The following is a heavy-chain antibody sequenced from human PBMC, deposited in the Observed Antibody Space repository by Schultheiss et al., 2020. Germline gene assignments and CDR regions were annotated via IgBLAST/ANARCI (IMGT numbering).Heavy chain of an antibody. J-gene: IGHJ4*02. CDR1: GGSISSSSYY. Sequence: SQTLSLTCTVSGGSISSSSYYWGWIRQPPGKGLEWIGSIYYSGSTYYNPSLKSRVTISVDTSKNQFSLKLSSVTAADTAVYYCARQSDSSDPDFDYWGQGTLGTVSS. CDR3: ARQSDSSDPDFDY. V-gene: IGHV4-39*01. CDR2: IYYSGST. D-gene: IGHD3-22*01.